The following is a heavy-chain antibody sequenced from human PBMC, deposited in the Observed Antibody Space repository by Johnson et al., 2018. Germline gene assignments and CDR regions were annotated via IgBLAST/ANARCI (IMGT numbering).Heavy chain of an antibody. CDR3: ARGYCISTSCYTSYYYYGMDV. CDR2: IIPIFGTA. D-gene: IGHD2-2*02. CDR1: GGTFSSYA. J-gene: IGHJ6*02. V-gene: IGHV1-69*01. Sequence: VQLVETGAEVKKPGSSVKVSCKASGGTFSSYAISWVRQAPGQGLEWMGGIIPIFGTANYAQKFQGRVTISSDESTSTAYMEPGSLRSEDTAVYYCARGYCISTSCYTSYYYYGMDVCGQGTTVTVSS.